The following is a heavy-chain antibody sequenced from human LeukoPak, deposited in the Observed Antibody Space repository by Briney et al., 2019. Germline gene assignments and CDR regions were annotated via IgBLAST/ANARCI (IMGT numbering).Heavy chain of an antibody. J-gene: IGHJ4*02. CDR1: GYTFTSYG. D-gene: IGHD5-12*01. CDR3: ARVYYYSGYDSPFDY. Sequence: GASVKVSCKASGYTFTSYGISWVRQAPGQGLEWMGWIRAYTGYTNYAQDLQGRVTMTTDTSTGTAYMELRSLRSDDTAVYYCARVYYYSGYDSPFDYWGQGTLVTVSS. CDR2: IRAYTGYT. V-gene: IGHV1-18*01.